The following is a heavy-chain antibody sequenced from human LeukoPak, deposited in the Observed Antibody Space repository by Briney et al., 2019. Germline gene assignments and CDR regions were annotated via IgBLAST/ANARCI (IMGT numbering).Heavy chain of an antibody. CDR2: FDPEDGET. V-gene: IGHV1-24*01. CDR3: ATLQPITMVRGVFDP. J-gene: IGHJ5*02. D-gene: IGHD3-10*01. CDR1: GYTLTELS. Sequence: ASVKVSCKVSGYTLTELSMHWVRQAPGKGLEWMGGFDPEDGETIYAQKFQGRVTMTEDTSTDTAYMELSSLRSEDTAVYYCATLQPITMVRGVFDPWGQGTLVTVSS.